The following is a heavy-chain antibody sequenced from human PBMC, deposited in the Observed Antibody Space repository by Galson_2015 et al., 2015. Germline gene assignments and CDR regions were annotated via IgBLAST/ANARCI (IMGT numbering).Heavy chain of an antibody. CDR2: IYHSGST. Sequence: ETLSLPCTVSGGSISSSNWWSWVRPPPGKGLEWIGEIYHSGSTNYNPSLKSRVTISVDKSKNQFSLKLSSVTAADTAVYYCARAQWELPLLGAFDIWGQGTMVTVSS. V-gene: IGHV4-4*02. CDR1: GGSISSSNW. D-gene: IGHD1-26*01. CDR3: ARAQWELPLLGAFDI. J-gene: IGHJ3*02.